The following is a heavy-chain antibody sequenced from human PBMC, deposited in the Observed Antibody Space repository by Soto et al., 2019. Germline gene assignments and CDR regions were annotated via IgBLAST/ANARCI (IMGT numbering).Heavy chain of an antibody. CDR1: GFTFSSYW. D-gene: IGHD3-10*01. CDR3: ARDLMRSVGSDY. V-gene: IGHV3-7*04. CDR2: IKEDGGET. J-gene: IGHJ4*02. Sequence: PGGSLRLSCAASGFTFSSYWMSWVRQAPGKGLEWVANIKEDGGETYFVDSVKGRFTISRDNAKNSLYLQMSSLRAEDTAVYYCARDLMRSVGSDYWGQGTLVTVSS.